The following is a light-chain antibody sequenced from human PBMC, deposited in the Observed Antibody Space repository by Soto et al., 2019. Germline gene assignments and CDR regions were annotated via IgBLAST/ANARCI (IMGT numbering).Light chain of an antibody. Sequence: QSALTQPASVSGSPGQSITISCTGTSSDVGGYNYVSWYQQHPGKAPKLMIYDVDNRPSGVSNRFSGSKSGNTASLTISGLQAEEEADYYCSSYTSSNTLVFGGGTKLTVL. CDR1: SSDVGGYNY. CDR2: DVD. CDR3: SSYTSSNTLV. V-gene: IGLV2-14*03. J-gene: IGLJ2*01.